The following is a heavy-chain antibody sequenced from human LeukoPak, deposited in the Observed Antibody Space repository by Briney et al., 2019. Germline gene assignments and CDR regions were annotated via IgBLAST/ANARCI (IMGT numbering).Heavy chain of an antibody. Sequence: GRSLRLSCAASGFTFSSYGMHWVRQAPGKGLERVAVIWYDGSSKDYADSVKGRFTFSRDNSKNTLYLQMNSLTVEDTAVYYCARSQSSSLIDYWGQGTLVTVSS. CDR2: IWYDGSSK. CDR1: GFTFSSYG. D-gene: IGHD6-13*01. V-gene: IGHV3-33*08. J-gene: IGHJ4*02. CDR3: ARSQSSSLIDY.